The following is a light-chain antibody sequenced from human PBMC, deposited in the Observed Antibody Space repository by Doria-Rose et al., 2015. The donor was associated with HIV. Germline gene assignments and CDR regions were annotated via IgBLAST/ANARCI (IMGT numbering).Light chain of an antibody. CDR2: AAS. Sequence: IRLTQSPSSLSASVGDRVTITCRASQSIAYYLNWYQHKPGKAPKLLIYAASGLQSGVPSRFSGSGSGTDFTLTISSLQPEDFASYYCQQIYSTPLTVGGGTKVEIK. V-gene: IGKV1-39*01. CDR3: QQIYSTPLT. CDR1: QSIAYY. J-gene: IGKJ4*01.